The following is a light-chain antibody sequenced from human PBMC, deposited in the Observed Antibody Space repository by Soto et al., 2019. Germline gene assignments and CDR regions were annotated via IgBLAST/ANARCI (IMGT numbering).Light chain of an antibody. CDR1: QSVSSY. V-gene: IGKV3-11*01. J-gene: IGKJ1*01. Sequence: ENVLTQAPATLPLSPGERHTLPCQASQSVSSYLAWYQQKPGQXPRXXIYDASNRATGIPARFSGSGSGTDLTLTISSLEPEDFEVDECQQRSNWPATFVQGTKVDNK. CDR3: QQRSNWPAT. CDR2: DAS.